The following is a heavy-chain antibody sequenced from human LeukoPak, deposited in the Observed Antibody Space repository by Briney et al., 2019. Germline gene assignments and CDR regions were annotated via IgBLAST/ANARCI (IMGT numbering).Heavy chain of an antibody. J-gene: IGHJ4*02. Sequence: PGGSLRLSCAASGFTLSSYWMSWVRQAPGKGLEWVANIKQDGCETYYVDSVKGRFTISRDNAKNSLYLQMNSLRAEDTAVYYCARDSVGASEDYWGQGTLVTVSS. CDR2: IKQDGCET. D-gene: IGHD1-26*01. CDR1: GFTLSSYW. V-gene: IGHV3-7*01. CDR3: ARDSVGASEDY.